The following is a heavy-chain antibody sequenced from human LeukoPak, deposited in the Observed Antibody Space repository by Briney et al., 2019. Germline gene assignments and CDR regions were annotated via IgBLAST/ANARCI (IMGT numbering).Heavy chain of an antibody. CDR1: GFTASRFW. CDR3: ARDRESESDSEGDY. V-gene: IGHV3-7*01. D-gene: IGHD4-11*01. J-gene: IGHJ4*02. Sequence: GGSLRLSCSASGFTASRFWMSWVRQAPGKGLEYVALIKQGGSEIFHMDSVKGRFTISRDDATNSLYLQMTSLRVEDTALYYCARDRESESDSEGDYWGQGTLVTVSS. CDR2: IKQGGSEI.